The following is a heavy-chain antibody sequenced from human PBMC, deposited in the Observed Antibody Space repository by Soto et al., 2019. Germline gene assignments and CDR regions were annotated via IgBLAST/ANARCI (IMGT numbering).Heavy chain of an antibody. J-gene: IGHJ6*03. V-gene: IGHV1-8*01. Sequence: ASVKVSCKASGYTFTSYDINWVRQATGQGLEWMGWMNPNSGNTGYAQKFQGRVTMTRNTSISTAYMELSSLRSEDTAVYYCERLRSTRCDSWSGYDGHYYYMDVWGKGTTVTVSS. CDR1: GYTFTSYD. CDR2: MNPNSGNT. D-gene: IGHD3-3*01. CDR3: ERLRSTRCDSWSGYDGHYYYMDV.